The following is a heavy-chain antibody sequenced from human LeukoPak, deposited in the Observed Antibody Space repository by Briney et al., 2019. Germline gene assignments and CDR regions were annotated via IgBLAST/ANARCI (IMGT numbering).Heavy chain of an antibody. V-gene: IGHV3-48*04. CDR2: ISSSSSII. CDR1: GFTFSSYA. D-gene: IGHD1-26*01. J-gene: IGHJ4*02. Sequence: GGSLRLSCAASGFTFSSYAMNWVRQAPGKGLEWVSFISSSSSIIHHADSVKGRFTISRDNAKHSLYLQMNSLRAEDTAVYYCARDPKGSGSEFDYWGQGTLVTISS. CDR3: ARDPKGSGSEFDY.